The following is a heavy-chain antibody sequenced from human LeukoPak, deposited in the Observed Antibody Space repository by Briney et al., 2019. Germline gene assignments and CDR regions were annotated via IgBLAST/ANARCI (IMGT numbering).Heavy chain of an antibody. CDR2: IYSCGST. D-gene: IGHD4-11*01. CDR3: ARGVPKTSYYYYMDV. V-gene: IGHV3-66*01. Sequence: GGSLRLSCAASGFTVSSNYMSWVRQAPGKGLEWVSVIYSCGSTYYADSVKGRFTISRDNAKNSLYLQMNSLRAEDTAVYYCARGVPKTSYYYYMDVWGKGTTVTVSS. CDR1: GFTVSSNY. J-gene: IGHJ6*03.